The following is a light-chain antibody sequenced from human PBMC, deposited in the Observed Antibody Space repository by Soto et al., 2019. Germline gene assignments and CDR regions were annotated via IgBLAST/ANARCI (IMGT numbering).Light chain of an antibody. CDR2: RDT. J-gene: IGLJ2*01. CDR3: QSYDSSLSGVV. Sequence: QSVLTQPPSVSRAPGQRVTISCTGSSSNIGAGYDVHWYQQLPGTAPKLLIYRDTNRPSGVPDRFSGSKSGTSASLAITGLQADDEADYYCQSYDSSLSGVVFGGGTKVTVL. CDR1: SSNIGAGYD. V-gene: IGLV1-40*01.